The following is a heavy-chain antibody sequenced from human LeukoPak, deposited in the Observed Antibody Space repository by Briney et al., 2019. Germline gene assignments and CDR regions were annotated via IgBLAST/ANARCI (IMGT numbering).Heavy chain of an antibody. CDR2: MSVSGGST. J-gene: IGHJ4*02. CDR1: GFTFSSYA. CDR3: AKNRHRLPSDY. D-gene: IGHD2-2*01. V-gene: IGHV3-23*01. Sequence: GGPLRLSCAASGFTFSSYAMSWVRKAPGKGLEWVSAMSVSGGSTYYADSVKGRFTISRDNSKNTLYLQMDSLRADDTAVYYCAKNRHRLPSDYWGQGTLVTVSS.